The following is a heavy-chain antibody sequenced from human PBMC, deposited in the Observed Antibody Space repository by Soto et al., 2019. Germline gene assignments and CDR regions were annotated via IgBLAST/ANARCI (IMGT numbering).Heavy chain of an antibody. J-gene: IGHJ4*02. CDR3: AGESYGDPVDY. Sequence: QVQLVQSGAEVKKPGASVKVSCKASGYTFSNYGIAWVRQAPGQGLEWMGWSSTYNGNTEYAQNLQGRVTMTTDKSTSTAYMELRSLRSDDTAVYYCAGESYGDPVDYWGQGTLVTVSP. D-gene: IGHD4-17*01. CDR2: SSTYNGNT. CDR1: GYTFSNYG. V-gene: IGHV1-18*04.